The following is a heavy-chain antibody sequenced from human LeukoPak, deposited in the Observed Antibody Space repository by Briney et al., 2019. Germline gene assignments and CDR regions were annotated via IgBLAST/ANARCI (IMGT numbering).Heavy chain of an antibody. V-gene: IGHV1-2*02. CDR1: GYTFTDYY. CDR2: INPNDGDT. D-gene: IGHD2-2*01. J-gene: IGHJ4*02. CDR3: ARANFLYCSSSTCLFDS. Sequence: GASVKVSCKASGYTFTDYYMHWVRQAPGQGLEWMGWINPNDGDTNYAQKFQGRVTMTRDTSISTAHMEVSRLRSDDTAVYYCARANFLYCSSSTCLFDSWGQGTLVTVSS.